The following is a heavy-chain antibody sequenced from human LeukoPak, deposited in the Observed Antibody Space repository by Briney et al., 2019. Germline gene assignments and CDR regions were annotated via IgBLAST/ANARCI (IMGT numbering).Heavy chain of an antibody. V-gene: IGHV1-69*13. D-gene: IGHD5-12*01. J-gene: IGHJ4*02. CDR1: GGTFSSYA. CDR2: IIPIFGTA. CDR3: ARVPRARAGYAYYFDY. Sequence: ASVKVSCKASGGTFSSYAISWVRQAPGQGLERMGGIIPIFGTANYAQKFQGRVTITADESTSTAYMELSSLRSEDTAVYYCARVPRARAGYAYYFDYWGQGTLVTVSS.